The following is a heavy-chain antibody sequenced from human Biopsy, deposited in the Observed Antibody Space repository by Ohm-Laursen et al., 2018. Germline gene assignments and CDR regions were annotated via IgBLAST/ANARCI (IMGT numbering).Heavy chain of an antibody. CDR3: ARGSNDFGGLYFHR. CDR1: GGSFTGHY. J-gene: IGHJ4*02. CDR2: ISYTGYT. Sequence: SETLSLTWTVSGGSFTGHYWSWIRQPPGKGLEWIGHISYTGYTSYNASLKSRVTISLDTSRNHFSLRLSSLTAADTAVYYCARGSNDFGGLYFHRWGQGTLLTVSS. V-gene: IGHV4-59*11. D-gene: IGHD4-23*01.